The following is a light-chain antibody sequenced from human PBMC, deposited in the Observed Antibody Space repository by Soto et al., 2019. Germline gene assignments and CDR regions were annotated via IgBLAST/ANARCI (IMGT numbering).Light chain of an antibody. Sequence: DIVMTQSPDSLAVSLGERATINCKSSQSVLYSTNNKNYLAWYQQKPGQPPKLLMYWAGTRESGVPDRFSGSGSGTDFTLTISRLPAEDVAVYYCQQYSITPLTFGGGTKVEIK. J-gene: IGKJ4*01. CDR3: QQYSITPLT. CDR2: WAG. CDR1: QSVLYSTNNKNY. V-gene: IGKV4-1*01.